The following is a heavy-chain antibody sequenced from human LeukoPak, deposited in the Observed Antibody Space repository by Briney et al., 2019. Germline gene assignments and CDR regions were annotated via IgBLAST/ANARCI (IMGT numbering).Heavy chain of an antibody. Sequence: GGSLRLSYAASGFTFSSYWMHWVRQAPGQGLVWVSRINSDGTTTTYADSVKGRFTISKDNSRNTLYLQMNSLRAEDTAVYYCARALNGFDIWGPGTLVTVSS. CDR1: GFTFSSYW. CDR3: ARALNGFDI. V-gene: IGHV3-74*03. CDR2: INSDGTTT. J-gene: IGHJ3*02.